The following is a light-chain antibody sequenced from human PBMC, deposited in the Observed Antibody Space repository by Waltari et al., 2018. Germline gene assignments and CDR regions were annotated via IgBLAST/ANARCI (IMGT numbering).Light chain of an antibody. V-gene: IGLV1-40*01. J-gene: IGLJ3*02. CDR3: QSYDTSLSVV. CDR2: GST. Sequence: QSVLTQPPSVSGAPGQRVTISCTGSGPNIGAGYDGHWYQQLPRAAPKLLIYGSTSRPLGVPARFFGSTSGTSASLAITGLQAEDEADYYCQSYDTSLSVVFGGGTKLTVL. CDR1: GPNIGAGYD.